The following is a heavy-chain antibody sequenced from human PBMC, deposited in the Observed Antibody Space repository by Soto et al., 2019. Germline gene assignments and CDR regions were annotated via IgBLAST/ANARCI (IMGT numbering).Heavy chain of an antibody. V-gene: IGHV4-59*01. CDR3: ARSRNLLTGYYKGGFYYFDF. CDR1: GDSNSGYY. J-gene: IGHJ4*02. CDR2: ISNNGST. D-gene: IGHD3-9*01. Sequence: PSETLSLTCTVSGDSNSGYYWSWIRQSPGKGLEWIGYISNNGSTTYNPTLNSLLTISQHTSNNQFPLTLDSLTAADTAVYYCARSRNLLTGYYKGGFYYFDFWGEGILVTVSS.